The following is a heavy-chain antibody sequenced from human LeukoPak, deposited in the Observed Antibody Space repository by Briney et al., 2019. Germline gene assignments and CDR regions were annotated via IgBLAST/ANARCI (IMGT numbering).Heavy chain of an antibody. CDR1: GFTLSDYY. V-gene: IGHV3-11*01. Sequence: PGESLRLSCAASGFTLSDYYMSWIRQAPGKGLEWVSYSSSSGSTIYYADSVKGRFAISRDNAKNSLYLQMNSLRAEDTAVYYCARRRDFIDYWGQGTLVTVSS. CDR3: ARRRDFIDY. J-gene: IGHJ4*02. D-gene: IGHD3/OR15-3a*01. CDR2: SSSSGSTI.